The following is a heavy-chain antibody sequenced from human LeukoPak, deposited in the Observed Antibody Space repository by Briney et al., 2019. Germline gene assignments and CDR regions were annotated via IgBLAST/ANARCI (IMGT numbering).Heavy chain of an antibody. V-gene: IGHV4-39*01. Sequence: SETLSLTCTVSGGSIISGGYYWGWIRQPPGKGLEWIGAIYYSGTTYYNPSLKSRVTISVDTSKNQFSLRLSSVTVADTAVYYCVRHGSRGVEVAVIWGQGTLVTVSS. CDR2: IYYSGTT. CDR1: GGSIISGGYY. CDR3: VRHGSRGVEVAVI. D-gene: IGHD6-19*01. J-gene: IGHJ4*02.